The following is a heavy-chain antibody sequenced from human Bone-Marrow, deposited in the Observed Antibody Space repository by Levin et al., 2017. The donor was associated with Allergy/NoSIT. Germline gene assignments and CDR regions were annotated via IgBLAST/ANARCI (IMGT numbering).Heavy chain of an antibody. Sequence: AGGSLRLSCAASGFSFSDYYMSWIRQAPGKGLEWVSYISSSGNTMYYADSVKGRFTISRDNAENSLYLQMNSLRAEDTAVYYCARRRDGYHYPFDYWGQGSLVTVSS. CDR2: ISSSGNTM. V-gene: IGHV3-11*01. CDR3: ARRRDGYHYPFDY. CDR1: GFSFSDYY. J-gene: IGHJ4*02. D-gene: IGHD5-24*01.